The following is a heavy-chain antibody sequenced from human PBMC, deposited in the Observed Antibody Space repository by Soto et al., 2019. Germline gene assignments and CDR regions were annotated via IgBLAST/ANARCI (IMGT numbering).Heavy chain of an antibody. Sequence: PVGPLRLSWAASGVTFVCSCWHWVRPAYGKGLEWVGRIRSKANSYATAYAASVKGRFTISRDDSKNTAYLQMNSLKTEDTAVYYCTSDDIVATIRSNMDVWGQGTTVTVSS. CDR1: GVTFVCSC. CDR2: IRSKANSYAT. D-gene: IGHD5-12*01. V-gene: IGHV3-73*01. J-gene: IGHJ6*02. CDR3: TSDDIVATIRSNMDV.